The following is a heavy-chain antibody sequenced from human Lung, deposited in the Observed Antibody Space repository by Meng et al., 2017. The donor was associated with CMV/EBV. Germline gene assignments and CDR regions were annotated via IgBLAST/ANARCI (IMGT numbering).Heavy chain of an antibody. Sequence: QVQLVEFGGGLVKHGGSLILSCTGSGFTVSDYYMSWIRQAPGKGLEWVSYVSPTTGYTEYADSVKGRFTISRDNAKNSLFLQMNSLRSEDTAVYYCARDFSLYRTSGVQWGQGTLVTVS. J-gene: IGHJ1*01. V-gene: IGHV3-11*05. CDR1: GFTVSDYY. D-gene: IGHD2-8*01. CDR3: ARDFSLYRTSGVQ. CDR2: VSPTTGYT.